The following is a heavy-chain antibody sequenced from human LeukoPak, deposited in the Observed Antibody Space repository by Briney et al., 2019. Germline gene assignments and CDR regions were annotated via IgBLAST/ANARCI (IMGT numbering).Heavy chain of an antibody. D-gene: IGHD1-1*01. V-gene: IGHV1-18*01. CDR1: GYTFTSFG. Sequence: GASVKVPCKASGYTFTSFGVTWVRQAPGQGLEWLGKITSHNDNTVYPQKFQGRVTLTTDTSTSTAYMELRNLRPDDTAVYYCARTGNNFFYSYMDAWGEGTTVTVSS. CDR3: ARTGNNFFYSYMDA. J-gene: IGHJ6*03. CDR2: ITSHNDNT.